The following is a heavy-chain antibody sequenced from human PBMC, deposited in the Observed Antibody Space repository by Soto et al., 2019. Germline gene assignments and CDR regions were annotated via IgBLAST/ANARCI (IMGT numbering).Heavy chain of an antibody. CDR2: IYYSGST. Sequence: SETLSLTCPFSGCSLSSGGDYWSWIRQHPGKGLEWIGYIYYSGSTYYNPSLKSRVTISVDTSKNQFSLKLSSVTAADTAVYYCARDYSRPGWFDPWGQGTLVTVSS. V-gene: IGHV4-31*03. J-gene: IGHJ5*02. CDR3: ARDYSRPGWFDP. D-gene: IGHD4-4*01. CDR1: GCSLSSGGDY.